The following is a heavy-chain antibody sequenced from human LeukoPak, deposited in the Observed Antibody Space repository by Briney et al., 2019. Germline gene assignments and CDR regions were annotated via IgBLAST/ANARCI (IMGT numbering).Heavy chain of an antibody. Sequence: GGSLRPSCAASGFTFSSYAMSWVRQAPGKGLEWVSAISGSGGSTYYAASVTVQLTISRDNSKNTLYLQMNSLRAEDTAVYYCAKDGRSGRNYFDYWGQGTLVTVSS. J-gene: IGHJ4*02. V-gene: IGHV3-23*01. D-gene: IGHD3-3*01. CDR2: ISGSGGST. CDR3: AKDGRSGRNYFDY. CDR1: GFTFSSYA.